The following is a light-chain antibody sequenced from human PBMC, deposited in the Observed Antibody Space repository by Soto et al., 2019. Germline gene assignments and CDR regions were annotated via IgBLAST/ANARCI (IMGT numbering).Light chain of an antibody. CDR1: QSVSSTY. CDR2: GAS. Sequence: EIVLTQSPGTLSLSPGERATLSCRASQSVSSTYLAWYQQKPGQAPRLLVYGASSRATGIPDRFSGSGSGTDFTLAISRLEPEGFAVYYCQQYVSSPPYTFGQGTKLEIK. J-gene: IGKJ2*01. CDR3: QQYVSSPPYT. V-gene: IGKV3-20*01.